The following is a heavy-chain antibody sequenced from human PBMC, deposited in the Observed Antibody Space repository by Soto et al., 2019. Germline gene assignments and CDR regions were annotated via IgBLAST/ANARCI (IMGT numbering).Heavy chain of an antibody. CDR2: MYYSGSS. CDR3: ARHPRDDYNYGGSGIFDY. D-gene: IGHD4-4*01. J-gene: IGHJ4*02. CDR1: GGSISSRTFW. Sequence: QLQLQESGPGLVKPSETLSLTCSVSGGSISSRTFWWAWIRQPPGKGLEWIGDMYYSGSSYSSPTLKSRITRSVDTSKNQLYLKLNSVTATDTAVYYCARHPRDDYNYGGSGIFDYWGQGTLVTVSS. V-gene: IGHV4-39*01.